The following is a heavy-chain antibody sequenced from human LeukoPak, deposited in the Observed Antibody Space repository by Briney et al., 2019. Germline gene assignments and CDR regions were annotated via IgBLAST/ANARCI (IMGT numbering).Heavy chain of an antibody. CDR3: ARDLAGGVDY. Sequence: GGSLRLSCAASGFTFSNYSMNWVRQAPGKGLEWVSYISSSGSTIYYADSVKGRFTISRDNAKNSLYLQMNSLRAEDTAVYYCARDLAGGVDYWGQGTLVTVSS. CDR2: ISSSGSTI. D-gene: IGHD3-10*01. V-gene: IGHV3-48*04. J-gene: IGHJ4*02. CDR1: GFTFSNYS.